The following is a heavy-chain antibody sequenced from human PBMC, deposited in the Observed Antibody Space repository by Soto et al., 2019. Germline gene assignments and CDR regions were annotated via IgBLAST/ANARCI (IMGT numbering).Heavy chain of an antibody. CDR3: ARDAKRPSERPVRGRSYYDGTTFPKYFDL. CDR2: MSYDESNE. V-gene: IGHV3-30*03. CDR1: GFTFNPYG. D-gene: IGHD3-22*01. Sequence: GGSLRLSCAASGFTFNPYGMHWARQAPGKGLGWVALMSYDESNEYYADSVKGRFTITRNNYKDTLFLQMNSLRTEDTAVYYCARDAKRPSERPVRGRSYYDGTTFPKYFDLWGRGTLVTVSS. J-gene: IGHJ2*01.